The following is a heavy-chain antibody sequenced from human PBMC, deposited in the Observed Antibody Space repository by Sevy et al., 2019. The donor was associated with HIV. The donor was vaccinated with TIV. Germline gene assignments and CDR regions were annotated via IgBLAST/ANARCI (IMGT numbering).Heavy chain of an antibody. CDR1: GFTFDDFA. CDR2: INWNSGRT. CDR3: AKDRAASGPGWYFDL. D-gene: IGHD6-13*01. Sequence: GGSLRLSCAASGFTFDDFAMHWVRQSPGKGLEWVSGINWNSGRTEYADSVKGRFTISRHNTKDSLYLQMHSLRHEDTAFYYCAKDRAASGPGWYFDLWAVAPWSPSPQ. V-gene: IGHV3-9*01. J-gene: IGHJ2*01.